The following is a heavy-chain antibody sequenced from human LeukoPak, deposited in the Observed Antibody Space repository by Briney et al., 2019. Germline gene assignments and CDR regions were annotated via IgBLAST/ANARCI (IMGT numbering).Heavy chain of an antibody. J-gene: IGHJ4*02. CDR2: ISSSSSYI. CDR3: ASPYYDFWSGYYRLDY. Sequence: PGGSLRLPCAASGFTFSSYSMNWVRQAPGKGLEWVSSISSSSSYIYYADSVKGRFTISRDNAKNSLYLQMNSLRAEDTAVYYCASPYYDFWSGYYRLDYWGQGTLVTVSS. D-gene: IGHD3-3*01. V-gene: IGHV3-21*01. CDR1: GFTFSSYS.